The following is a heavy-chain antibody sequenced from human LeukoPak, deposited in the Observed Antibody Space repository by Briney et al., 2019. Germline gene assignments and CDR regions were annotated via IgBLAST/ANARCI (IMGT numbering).Heavy chain of an antibody. CDR2: TYYSGST. Sequence: TTSETLSLTCTVSGGSISSYYWSWIRQPPGKGLEWIGYTYYSGSTNYNPSLKSRVTISVDTSKNQFSLKLSSVTAADTAVYYCARESPYSYYDSSGYRGGFDPWGQGTLVTVSS. D-gene: IGHD3-22*01. CDR3: ARESPYSYYDSSGYRGGFDP. J-gene: IGHJ5*02. V-gene: IGHV4-59*01. CDR1: GGSISSYY.